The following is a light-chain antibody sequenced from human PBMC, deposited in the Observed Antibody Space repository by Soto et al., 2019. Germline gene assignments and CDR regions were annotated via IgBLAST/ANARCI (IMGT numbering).Light chain of an antibody. Sequence: QSVLTQPPSVSGAPGQRVTISCTGSSANIGAGYDVHWYQQLPGTAPKLLIYGNSNRPSGVPDRFSGSKSGTSASLAITGLQAEEDSDYYCQSYDSSRSAYVFGTGTKVTVL. V-gene: IGLV1-40*01. CDR1: SANIGAGYD. CDR2: GNS. CDR3: QSYDSSRSAYV. J-gene: IGLJ1*01.